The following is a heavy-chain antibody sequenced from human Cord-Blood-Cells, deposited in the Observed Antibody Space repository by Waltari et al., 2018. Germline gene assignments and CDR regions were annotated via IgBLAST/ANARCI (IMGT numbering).Heavy chain of an antibody. CDR1: GGTFSSYA. CDR3: ARGGRIAAAGTTFFDY. V-gene: IGHV1-69*01. CDR2: IIPIFGTA. D-gene: IGHD6-13*01. Sequence: QVQLVQSGAEVKKPGSSVKVSCKASGGTFSSYAISWVRQAPGQGLGGMGGIIPIFGTANYAQKFQGRVTITADESTSTAYMELSSLRSEDTAVYYCARGGRIAAAGTTFFDYWGQGTLVTVSS. J-gene: IGHJ4*02.